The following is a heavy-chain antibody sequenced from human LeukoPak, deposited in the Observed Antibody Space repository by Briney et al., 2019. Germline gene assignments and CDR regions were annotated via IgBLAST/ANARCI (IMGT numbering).Heavy chain of an antibody. Sequence: GGSLRLSCAASGFTFSSSDMHWVRQAPGKGLEWVAFIRYDGGNEFYADSVKGRFTISRDNSKNTLYLQMNSLRAEDTAVYYCAKEDIVVGTAAPDGSAFDPWGQGTLVTVSS. V-gene: IGHV3-30*02. CDR2: IRYDGGNE. D-gene: IGHD2-2*01. CDR1: GFTFSSSD. J-gene: IGHJ5*02. CDR3: AKEDIVVGTAAPDGSAFDP.